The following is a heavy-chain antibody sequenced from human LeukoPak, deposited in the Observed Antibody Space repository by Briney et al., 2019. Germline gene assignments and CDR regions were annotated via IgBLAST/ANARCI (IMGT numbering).Heavy chain of an antibody. CDR1: GYTFTSYG. D-gene: IGHD5-12*01. V-gene: IGHV1-69*13. CDR3: AIFSVGGVPRGYSGYDGGRFDY. J-gene: IGHJ4*02. CDR2: IIPIFGTA. Sequence: GASVKVSCKASGYTFTSYGISWVRQAPGQGLEWMGGIIPIFGTANYAQEFQGRVTITADESTSTAYMELSSLRSEDTAVYYCAIFSVGGVPRGYSGYDGGRFDYWGQGTLVTVSS.